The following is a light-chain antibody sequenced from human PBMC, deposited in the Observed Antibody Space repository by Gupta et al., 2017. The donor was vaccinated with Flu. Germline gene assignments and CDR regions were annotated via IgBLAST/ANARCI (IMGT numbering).Light chain of an antibody. J-gene: IGLJ1*01. Sequence: QSALPQPASVSGSPGHSLTISCSGTHSDVGGYQFVTWYQHHPGRAPKLLIYEVTKRPAEIADRFSGSKSGNTASLTISGLQPEDEADYFCSSYTDANTWVFGAGSRVTVL. CDR1: HSDVGGYQF. CDR2: EVT. V-gene: IGLV2-14*01. CDR3: SSYTDANTWV.